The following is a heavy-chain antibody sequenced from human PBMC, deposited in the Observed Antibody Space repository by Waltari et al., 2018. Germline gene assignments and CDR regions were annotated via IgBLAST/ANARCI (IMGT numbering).Heavy chain of an antibody. J-gene: IGHJ4*02. V-gene: IGHV3-21*01. D-gene: IGHD6-19*01. CDR3: ARAGSGWYYFDY. Sequence: EVQLVESGGDMVKPGGSLRLSCAASGFTFSSYSMNWVRQAPGKGLEWVSSISSSSSYIYYADSVKGRFTISRDNAKNSLYLQMNSLRAEDTAVYYCARAGSGWYYFDYWGQGTLVTVSS. CDR2: ISSSSSYI. CDR1: GFTFSSYS.